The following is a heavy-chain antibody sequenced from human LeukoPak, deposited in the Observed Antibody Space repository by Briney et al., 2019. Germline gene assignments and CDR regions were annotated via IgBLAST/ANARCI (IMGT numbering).Heavy chain of an antibody. V-gene: IGHV4-34*01. Sequence: PSETLSLTCAVYGGSFSNNYWSWMRQPPGKGLEWIGEINRGGSTNYNPFLKSRVTISVDTSKNQFSLRLSSVTAADTAVYYCARGLGSGSYYHNWAQGTLVAVSS. J-gene: IGHJ4*02. CDR3: ARGLGSGSYYHN. CDR1: GGSFSNNY. D-gene: IGHD3-10*01. CDR2: INRGGST.